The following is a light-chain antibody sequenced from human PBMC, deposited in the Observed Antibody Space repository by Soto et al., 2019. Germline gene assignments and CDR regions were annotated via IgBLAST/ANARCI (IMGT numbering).Light chain of an antibody. J-gene: IGKJ1*01. CDR3: QQYGDLPWT. V-gene: IGKV3-20*01. Sequence: TQSAGTLASSPGERATLSCSASQSVSSTYLAWYQQKPGQAPRLLIYGASSRPTGIPDRFSGSGSGTDFTLTINRLEPEDFAVYYCQQYGDLPWTFGQGTKVDIK. CDR2: GAS. CDR1: QSVSSTY.